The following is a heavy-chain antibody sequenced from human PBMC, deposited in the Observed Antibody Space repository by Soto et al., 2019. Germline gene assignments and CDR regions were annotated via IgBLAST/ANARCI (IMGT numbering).Heavy chain of an antibody. CDR2: VSGRGGDT. CDR3: AKDPNYDFWSGFSAVYFDY. Sequence: EVHLLQSGGGLVQPGGSLRLSCAASGFSFSSFALSWVRQSPGKGLEWVAAVSGRGGDTYYANSVKGRFTISRDNSQNPLFLQMNSLRAEDSAIYYCAKDPNYDFWSGFSAVYFDYWGQGTLVTVSS. J-gene: IGHJ4*02. CDR1: GFSFSSFA. D-gene: IGHD3-3*01. V-gene: IGHV3-23*01.